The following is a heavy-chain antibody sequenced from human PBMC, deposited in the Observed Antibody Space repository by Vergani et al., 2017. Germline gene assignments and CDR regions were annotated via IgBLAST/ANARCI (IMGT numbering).Heavy chain of an antibody. D-gene: IGHD2-21*02. V-gene: IGHV3-30*18. CDR1: GLTFCTYG. CDR3: AKDSHIVVVTAMTD. CDR2: ISYDGSNK. Sequence: QVQLVESGGAVVQPGRSLRLSCAASGLTFCTYGMHWVRQAPGKRREGVAVISYDGSNKYYADSVKGRFTISRDNSKNTLYLQMNSLRAEDTAVYYCAKDSHIVVVTAMTDWGQGTLVTVSS. J-gene: IGHJ4*02.